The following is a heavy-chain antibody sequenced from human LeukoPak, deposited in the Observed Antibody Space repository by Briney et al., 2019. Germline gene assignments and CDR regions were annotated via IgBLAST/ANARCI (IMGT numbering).Heavy chain of an antibody. J-gene: IGHJ4*02. CDR1: GFSFSSYP. D-gene: IGHD2-8*01. CDR2: ISSDGNTE. CDR3: ARDSVNGPFVISLDL. V-gene: IGHV3-48*03. Sequence: GRSLRLSCAAAGFSFSSYPMNWVRQAPGKGLEWVSHISSDGNTESYVDAPRGRFIMSRDNDKNSLFLLINSLRVEDTAVYYCARDSVNGPFVISLDLWGQGALVTVSS.